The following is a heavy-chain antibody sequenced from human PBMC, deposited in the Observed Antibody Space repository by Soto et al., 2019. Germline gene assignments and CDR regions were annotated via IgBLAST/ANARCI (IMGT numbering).Heavy chain of an antibody. CDR1: GFTFSSYS. J-gene: IGHJ4*02. V-gene: IGHV3-48*02. D-gene: IGHD5-12*01. CDR3: ARESRDGYPNEYDY. Sequence: GGSLRHSCAASGFTFSSYSMNWVRQAPGKGLEWVSYISSSSSTIYYADSVKGRFTISRDNAKNSLYLQMNSLRDEDTAVYYCARESRDGYPNEYDYWGQGTLVTVSS. CDR2: ISSSSSTI.